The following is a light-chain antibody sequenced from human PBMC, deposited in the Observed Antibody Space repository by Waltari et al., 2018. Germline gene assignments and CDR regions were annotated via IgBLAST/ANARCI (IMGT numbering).Light chain of an antibody. V-gene: IGLV1-47*01. Sequence: QSVLTQPPSASGTPGQRVTLSCSGSSSNIGPYYVYWYQLLPGTAPKLLIYENGQRPSGVPDRFSASQSGTSASLAISGLRSEDEADYYCAAWDDSLSGVIFGGGTKLTVL. CDR1: SSNIGPYY. CDR3: AAWDDSLSGVI. CDR2: ENG. J-gene: IGLJ2*01.